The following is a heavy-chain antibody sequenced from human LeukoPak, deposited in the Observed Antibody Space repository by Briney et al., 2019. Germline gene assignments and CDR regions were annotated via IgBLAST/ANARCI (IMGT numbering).Heavy chain of an antibody. Sequence: SETLSLTCGVSGDSISGSNWWSWVRQPPGKGLEWIGEIYHSGSTNYNPSLKGRVTISVDTSKNQFSLKLSSVTAADTAVYYCARYAILTGYTPADYGMDVWGQGTTVTVSS. D-gene: IGHD3-9*01. J-gene: IGHJ6*02. CDR3: ARYAILTGYTPADYGMDV. CDR2: IYHSGST. CDR1: GDSISGSNW. V-gene: IGHV4-4*02.